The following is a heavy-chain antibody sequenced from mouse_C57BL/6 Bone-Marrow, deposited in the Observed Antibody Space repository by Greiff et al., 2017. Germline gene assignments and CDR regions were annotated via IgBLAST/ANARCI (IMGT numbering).Heavy chain of an antibody. CDR3: TTGYFDV. CDR1: GFNIQDDY. J-gene: IGHJ1*03. CDR2: IDPENGDT. V-gene: IGHV14-4*01. Sequence: ELKLQESGAALVRPGASVTLSCTASGFNIQDDYMHWVKQRPEQGLEWIGWIDPENGDTAYASKFQGKATIKADTSSNTAYLQLSSLTSEDTAGYYCTTGYFDVWGTGTTVTVSS.